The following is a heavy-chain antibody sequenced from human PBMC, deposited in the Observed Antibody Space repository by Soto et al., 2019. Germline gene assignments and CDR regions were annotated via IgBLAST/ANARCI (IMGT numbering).Heavy chain of an antibody. J-gene: IGHJ4*02. CDR3: AKWPTKYCSGGSCYLDY. D-gene: IGHD2-15*01. CDR2: ISGSGGST. V-gene: IGHV3-23*01. CDR1: GFTFSSYA. Sequence: QPGGSLRLSCAASGFTFSSYAMSWVRQAPGKGLEWVSAISGSGGSTYYADSVKGRFTISRDNSKNTLYLQMNSLRAEDTAVYYCAKWPTKYCSGGSCYLDYWGQGTLVTVSS.